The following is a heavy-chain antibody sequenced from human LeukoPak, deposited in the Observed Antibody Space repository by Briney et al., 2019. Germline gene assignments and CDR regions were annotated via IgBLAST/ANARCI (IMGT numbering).Heavy chain of an antibody. CDR2: INPNSGGT. Sequence: ASVEVSCKASGYTFTGYYIHWVRQAPGQGLEWMGWINPNSGGTNFAQKFRGSVTMTRDTSISTAYMELSRLRSDDTAVYYCARVFGRQLPDYWGQGTLVTVSS. J-gene: IGHJ4*02. CDR3: ARVFGRQLPDY. V-gene: IGHV1-2*02. CDR1: GYTFTGYY. D-gene: IGHD1-26*01.